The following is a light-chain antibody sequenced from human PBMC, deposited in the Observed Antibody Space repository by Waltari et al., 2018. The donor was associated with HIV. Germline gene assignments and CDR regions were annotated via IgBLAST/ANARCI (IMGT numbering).Light chain of an antibody. V-gene: IGKV2-24*01. CDR2: QPS. Sequence: DIVMTQTPLSSPVTLGQPASISCRSSQSLVRSDGDSYVGWLHLRLGQPPRVLIYQPSNRFSGVPDRFSGSGAGTDFTLTISRVEAEDVGIYYCMQTTQFPLTFGGGTKVEIK. CDR1: QSLVRSDGDSY. CDR3: MQTTQFPLT. J-gene: IGKJ4*01.